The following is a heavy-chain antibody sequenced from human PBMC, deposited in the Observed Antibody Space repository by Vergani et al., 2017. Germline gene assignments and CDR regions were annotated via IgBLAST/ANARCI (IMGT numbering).Heavy chain of an antibody. D-gene: IGHD3-3*01. CDR2: MNRNSGNT. Sequence: QVQLVQSGAEVKKPGASVKVSCKASGYTFTSYDINWVRQATGQGLEWMGWMNRNSGNTGYAQNCQGRVTMTRNTSISTAYMELSSLRSEDTAVYYCARVLNGFWRLSYYYYMDVWGKGTTVTFSS. CDR3: ARVLNGFWRLSYYYYMDV. J-gene: IGHJ6*03. V-gene: IGHV1-8*01. CDR1: GYTFTSYD.